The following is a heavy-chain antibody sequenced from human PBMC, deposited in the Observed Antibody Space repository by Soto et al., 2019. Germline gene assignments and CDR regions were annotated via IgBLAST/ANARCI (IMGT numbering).Heavy chain of an antibody. D-gene: IGHD3-16*01. V-gene: IGHV3-66*01. CDR3: ARDPWAADY. Sequence: EVQLVESGGGLVQPGGSLRLSCAASGFTVSTKYMSWVRQAPGKGLEWVSVIYSGGSTFYADSVRGRFTISRDNSKNTVNLEMNSLRAEDRAVYYCARDPWAADYWSQGTLVTVSS. CDR2: IYSGGST. J-gene: IGHJ4*02. CDR1: GFTVSTKY.